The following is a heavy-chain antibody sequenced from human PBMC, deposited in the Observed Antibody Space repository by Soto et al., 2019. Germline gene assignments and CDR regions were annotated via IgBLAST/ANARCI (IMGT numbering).Heavy chain of an antibody. V-gene: IGHV4-59*04. J-gene: IGHJ4*02. D-gene: IGHD5-12*01. Sequence: SETLSLTCTVSGGSISSYYWSWIRQPPGKGLEWIGYIYHSGSTYYNPSLKSRVTISVDRSKNQFSLKLSSVTAADTAVYYCVRHAQWIIRDYWGQGSLVTVS. CDR1: GGSISSYY. CDR3: VRHAQWIIRDY. CDR2: IYHSGST.